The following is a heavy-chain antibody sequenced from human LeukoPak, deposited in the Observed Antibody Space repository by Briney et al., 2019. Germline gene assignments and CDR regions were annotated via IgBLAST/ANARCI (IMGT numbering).Heavy chain of an antibody. CDR2: ICSNGGST. J-gene: IGHJ4*02. V-gene: IGHV3-64*01. D-gene: IGHD2-2*01. CDR3: ARGGCSSTSCYAFDY. Sequence: PGGSLRLSCAASGFTFSSYAMHWVRQAPGKGLEYVSGICSNGGSTFHASSVKGRFTISRDNSKNTLYLQMGSLRAEDMAVYYCARGGCSSTSCYAFDYWGQGTLVTVSS. CDR1: GFTFSSYA.